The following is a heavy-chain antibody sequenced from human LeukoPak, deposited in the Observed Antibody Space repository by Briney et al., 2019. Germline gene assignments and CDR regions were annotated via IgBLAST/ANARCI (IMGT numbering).Heavy chain of an antibody. V-gene: IGHV5-51*01. J-gene: IGHJ3*02. CDR2: FYPGESDT. CDR1: GYSFTSYW. CDR3: ARTETYYGSGSYFDAFDI. D-gene: IGHD3-10*01. Sequence: GESLKISWKGAGYSFTSYWIGRVRQIPGKGLGWMGIFYPGESDTRYSPSFQGQVTISADKSISTAYLQWSSLKASDTAMYYCARTETYYGSGSYFDAFDIWGQGTMVTVSS.